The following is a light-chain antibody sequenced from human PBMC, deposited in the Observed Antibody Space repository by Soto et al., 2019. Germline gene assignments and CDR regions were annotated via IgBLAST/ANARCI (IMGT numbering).Light chain of an antibody. CDR1: QSVSSY. J-gene: IGKJ3*01. CDR2: DAS. V-gene: IGKV3-11*01. CDR3: QQRGNWPFT. Sequence: EIVLTQSPATLSLSPGERATLSCRASQSVSSYLAWYQQKPGQAPRLLIYDASNRATGIPARFSGSGSGTDVTLTISSLEPEDFAVYYCQQRGNWPFTFGPGTKVDI.